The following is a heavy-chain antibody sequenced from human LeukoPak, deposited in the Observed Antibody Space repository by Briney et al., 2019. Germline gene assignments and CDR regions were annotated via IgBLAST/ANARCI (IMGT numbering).Heavy chain of an antibody. CDR2: IHYTGST. CDR1: GGSISPYY. CDR3: ARGYYFCY. Sequence: PSETLSLTCTVSGGSISPYYWSWIRQPPGKGLEWIGYIHYTGSTDYNPSLKSRVTISVDTSKNQFSLNLSSVTAADTAVYYCARGYYFCYWGQVTLVTVSS. V-gene: IGHV4-59*01. J-gene: IGHJ4*02.